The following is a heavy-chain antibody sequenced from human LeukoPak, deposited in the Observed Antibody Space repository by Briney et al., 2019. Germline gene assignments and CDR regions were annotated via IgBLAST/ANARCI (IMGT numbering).Heavy chain of an antibody. V-gene: IGHV3-7*01. D-gene: IGHD5-24*01. CDR3: ARGWGDGYNFGIFGY. Sequence: PGGSLRLSCAASGFTFSSYWMSWVRQAPGKGLEWVANIKQDGSEKYYVDSVKGRFTISRDNAKNSLYLQMNSLRAEDTAVYYCARGWGDGYNFGIFGYWGQGTLVTVSS. J-gene: IGHJ4*02. CDR2: IKQDGSEK. CDR1: GFTFSSYW.